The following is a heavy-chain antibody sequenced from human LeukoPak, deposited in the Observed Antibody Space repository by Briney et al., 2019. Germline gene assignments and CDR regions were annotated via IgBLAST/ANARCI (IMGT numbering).Heavy chain of an antibody. J-gene: IGHJ4*02. V-gene: IGHV3-7*01. CDR1: GFILSSSW. CDR3: VRHQATTFDY. Sequence: GGSLRLSCAASGFILSSSWMTWVRQAPGKGLEWVANIKQDGREAYYVDSVAGRFTISRDNTKHSLYLQMNGLRDEDTAVYYCVRHQATTFDYWGQGTLVTVSS. D-gene: IGHD1-1*01. CDR2: IKQDGREA.